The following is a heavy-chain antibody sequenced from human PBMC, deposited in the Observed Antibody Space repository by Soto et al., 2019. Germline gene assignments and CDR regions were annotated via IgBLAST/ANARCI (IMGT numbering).Heavy chain of an antibody. CDR1: GGSISSYY. CDR3: ARMVVWGSGSMDDNWFDP. Sequence: QVQLQESGPGLVKPSETLSLTCTVSGGSISSYYWSWIRQPPGKGLEWIGYIYYSGSTNYNPSLKRRVTISVDTSKNQFSLKLSSVTAADTAVYYCARMVVWGSGSMDDNWFDPWGQGTLVTVSS. J-gene: IGHJ5*02. D-gene: IGHD3-10*01. CDR2: IYYSGST. V-gene: IGHV4-59*01.